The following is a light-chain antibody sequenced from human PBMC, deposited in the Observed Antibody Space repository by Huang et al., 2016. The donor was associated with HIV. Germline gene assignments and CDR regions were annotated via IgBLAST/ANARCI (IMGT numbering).Light chain of an antibody. CDR3: QQYGSSPA. CDR1: QSDSSSS. Sequence: EIVLTQSPGTLSLSPGERATLSCRASQSDSSSSLAWYQQKPGQAPRLLIYGASSRATGIPDRFSGSGSGTDFTLTISRLEPEDFAVYFCQQYGSSPAFGQGTKLEIK. J-gene: IGKJ2*01. CDR2: GAS. V-gene: IGKV3-20*01.